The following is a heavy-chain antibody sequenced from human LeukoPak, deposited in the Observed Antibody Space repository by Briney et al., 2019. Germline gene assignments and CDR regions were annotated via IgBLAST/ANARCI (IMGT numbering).Heavy chain of an antibody. V-gene: IGHV3-48*04. J-gene: IGHJ4*02. Sequence: PGGSLRLSCSASGFTFSTYSMNWVRQAPGKGLEWASYISSSGTTIYYADSVKGRFTISRDNAKNSLYLQMNSLRAEDTAVYYYARDRQWLGFDYWGQGTLVTVSS. D-gene: IGHD6-19*01. CDR1: GFTFSTYS. CDR3: ARDRQWLGFDY. CDR2: ISSSGTTI.